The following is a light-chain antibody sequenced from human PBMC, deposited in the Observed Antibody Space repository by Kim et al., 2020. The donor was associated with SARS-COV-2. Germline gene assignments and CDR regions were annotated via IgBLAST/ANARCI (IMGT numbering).Light chain of an antibody. V-gene: IGKV1-5*03. J-gene: IGKJ1*01. Sequence: SASGGDRVTITCRASQNIDKWVAWYQVKPGKAPYLLIYRASSFPNGVPPRFGGSGSGTEFTLTITSLQPDDFATYYCQQYSNLWTFGQGTKVDIK. CDR2: RAS. CDR3: QQYSNLWT. CDR1: QNIDKW.